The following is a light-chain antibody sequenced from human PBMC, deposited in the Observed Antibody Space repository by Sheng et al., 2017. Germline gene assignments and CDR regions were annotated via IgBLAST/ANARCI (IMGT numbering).Light chain of an antibody. CDR3: QQYNSYPFT. Sequence: EIVLTQSPATLSLSPGERATLSCRASQSVSDYLAWYQQKPGQPPRLLIYDASNRAAGIPARFSGTGSGTDFTLTISSLQSEDFAVYYCQQYNSYPFTFGPGTKVDIK. J-gene: IGKJ3*01. CDR1: QSVSDY. V-gene: IGKV3-11*01. CDR2: DAS.